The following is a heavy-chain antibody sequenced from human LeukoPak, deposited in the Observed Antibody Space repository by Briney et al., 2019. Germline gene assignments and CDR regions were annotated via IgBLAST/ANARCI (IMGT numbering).Heavy chain of an antibody. V-gene: IGHV1-2*02. CDR3: ARAFKYYDILTGARYYYYGMDV. J-gene: IGHJ6*02. CDR2: INPNSGGT. CDR1: GYTFTGYY. D-gene: IGHD3-9*01. Sequence: GASVKVSCKASGYTFTGYYMHWVRQAPGQGLEWMGWINPNSGGTNYAQKLQGRVTMTTDTSTSTAYMELRSLRSDDTAVYYCARAFKYYDILTGARYYYYGMDVWGQGTTVTVSS.